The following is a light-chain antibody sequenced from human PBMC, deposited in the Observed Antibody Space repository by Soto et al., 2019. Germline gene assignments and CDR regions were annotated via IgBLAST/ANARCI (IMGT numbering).Light chain of an antibody. J-gene: IGKJ4*01. CDR2: DAS. CDR3: QQRSNWPRLT. Sequence: EIVLTQSPGTLSLSPGERATLSCRASQNIRSNYLAWYQQKPGQAPRLLIYDASNRATGIPARFSGSGSGTDFTLTISSLEPEDFAVYYCQQRSNWPRLTFGGGTKVEIK. CDR1: QNIRSNY. V-gene: IGKV3-11*01.